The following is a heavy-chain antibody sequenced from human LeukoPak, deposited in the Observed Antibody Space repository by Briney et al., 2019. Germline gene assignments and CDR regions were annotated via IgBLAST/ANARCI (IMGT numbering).Heavy chain of an antibody. J-gene: IGHJ4*02. V-gene: IGHV3-66*01. CDR3: ARDGRWLQKGE. Sequence: GGSLRLSCAASEFTVSSNYMSWVRQAPGEGLEWVSVIYSGGSTYYADSVKGRFTISRDNSKNTLYLQMNSLRAEDTAVYYCARDGRWLQKGEWGQGTLVTVSS. CDR1: EFTVSSNY. D-gene: IGHD5-24*01. CDR2: IYSGGST.